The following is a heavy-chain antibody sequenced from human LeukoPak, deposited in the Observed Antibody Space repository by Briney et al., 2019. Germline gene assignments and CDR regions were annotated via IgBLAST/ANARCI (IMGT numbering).Heavy chain of an antibody. CDR1: GFTFSSYA. D-gene: IGHD6-19*01. CDR2: ISGSGGST. J-gene: IGHJ4*02. V-gene: IGHV3-23*01. Sequence: GGSLRLSCAASGFTFSSYAMSWVRQAPGKGLEWSSAISGSGGSTYYADSVKGRFTISRDNSKNTLYLQMNSLRAEDTAVYYCARALRSGWYLDYWGQGTLVTVSS. CDR3: ARALRSGWYLDY.